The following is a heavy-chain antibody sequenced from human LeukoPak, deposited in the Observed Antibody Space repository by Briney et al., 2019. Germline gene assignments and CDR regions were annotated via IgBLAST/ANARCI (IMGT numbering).Heavy chain of an antibody. CDR2: IYYTGTI. J-gene: IGHJ5*02. D-gene: IGHD6-6*01. CDR3: AVYSTSSGWFDP. Sequence: SSETLSLTCTVSGGSISITSYHWGWIRQPPGKGLEWVGNIYYTGTIYYNPSLKSRVTISVDTSKNQFSLKLSSVTAADTAVYYCAVYSTSSGWFDPWGQGTLVTVSS. CDR1: GGSISITSYH. V-gene: IGHV4-39*01.